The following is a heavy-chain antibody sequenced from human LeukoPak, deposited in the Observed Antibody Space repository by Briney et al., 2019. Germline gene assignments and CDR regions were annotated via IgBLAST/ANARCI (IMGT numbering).Heavy chain of an antibody. V-gene: IGHV4-4*07. Sequence: WGTLTLPCTVSGGSISSYYWSWIRQPAGKGLEWIGRIYTSGSTNYNPSLKSRVTMSVDTSKNQFSLKLRSVTAADTAVYYCARDKHSSWDFDYWGQGTLVTVST. J-gene: IGHJ4*02. CDR2: IYTSGST. CDR1: GGSISSYY. D-gene: IGHD6-13*01. CDR3: ARDKHSSWDFDY.